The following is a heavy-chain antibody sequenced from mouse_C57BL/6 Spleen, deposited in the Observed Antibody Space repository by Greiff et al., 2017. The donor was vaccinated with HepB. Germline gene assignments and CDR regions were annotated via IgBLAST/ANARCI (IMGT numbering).Heavy chain of an antibody. CDR2: IYPGDGDT. D-gene: IGHD1-1*01. J-gene: IGHJ3*01. CDR1: GYAFSSSW. Sequence: QVQLQQSGPELVKPGASVKISCKASGYAFSSSWMNWVKQRPGKGLEWIGRIYPGDGDTNYNGKFKGKATLTADKSSSTAYMQLSSLTSEDSAVYFCARTTVVAHYFDYWGQGTLVTVSA. CDR3: ARTTVVAHYFDY. V-gene: IGHV1-82*01.